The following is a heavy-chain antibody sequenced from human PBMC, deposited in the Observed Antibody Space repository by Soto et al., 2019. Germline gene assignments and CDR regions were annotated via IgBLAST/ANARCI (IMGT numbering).Heavy chain of an antibody. V-gene: IGHV3-33*01. CDR1: GFTFSSYG. CDR2: IWYDGSNK. CDR3: ARDNINDSRGYSYHDAFDF. J-gene: IGHJ3*01. Sequence: GGSLRLSCAASGFTFSSYGMNWVRQAPGKGLEWVAVIWYDGSNKYYADSMKGRFTISRDNSKNTTNLQMNSLRAEETAVYYCARDNINDSRGYSYHDAFDFWGQGTMVTVSS. D-gene: IGHD3-22*01.